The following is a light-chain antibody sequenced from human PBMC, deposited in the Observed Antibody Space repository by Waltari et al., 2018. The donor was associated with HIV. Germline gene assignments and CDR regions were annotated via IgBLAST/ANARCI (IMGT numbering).Light chain of an antibody. CDR2: TDD. CDR3: AAWDDSLDHV. CDR1: SSHIGSNT. Sequence: QSVLTQPPSVSGTPGQRGTIACSGGSSHIGSNTVTWYQHLQGAAPKVLIYTDDTRPSGVPDRFSGSKSGTSASLAISGLQSEDEAVYYCAAWDDSLDHVFGTGTKVSLL. J-gene: IGLJ1*01. V-gene: IGLV1-44*01.